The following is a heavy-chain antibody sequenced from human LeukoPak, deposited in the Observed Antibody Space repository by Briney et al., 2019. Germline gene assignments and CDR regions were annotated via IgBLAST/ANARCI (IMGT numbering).Heavy chain of an antibody. CDR2: IHHSGST. V-gene: IGHV4-4*02. Sequence: SETLSLTCAVSGDSISNNHWWSWVRQSPGKGLEWIGEIHHSGSTTYNPSLKSRVTISVDKSKNQISLKLRSVTAADTAVYYRATPTYFDILSGGWGQGTLVTVSS. CDR3: ATPTYFDILSGG. D-gene: IGHD3-9*01. J-gene: IGHJ4*02. CDR1: GDSISNNHW.